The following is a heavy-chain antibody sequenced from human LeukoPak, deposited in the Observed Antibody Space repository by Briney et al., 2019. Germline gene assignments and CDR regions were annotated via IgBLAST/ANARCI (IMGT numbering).Heavy chain of an antibody. CDR3: ARVPYYYDSSGYLGDAFDI. CDR1: GYTFTSYA. V-gene: IGHV7-4-1*01. J-gene: IGHJ3*02. Sequence: ASVKVSCKASGYTFTSYAMNWVRQAPGQGLEWMGWINTNTGNPTYAQGFTGRFVFSLDTSVSTAYLQIGSLKAEDTAVYYCARVPYYYDSSGYLGDAFDIWGQGTMVTVSS. CDR2: INTNTGNP. D-gene: IGHD3-22*01.